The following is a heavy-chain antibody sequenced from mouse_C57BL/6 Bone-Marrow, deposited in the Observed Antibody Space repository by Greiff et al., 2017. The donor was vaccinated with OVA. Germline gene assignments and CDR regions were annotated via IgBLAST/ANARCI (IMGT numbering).Heavy chain of an antibody. V-gene: IGHV1-61*01. J-gene: IGHJ2*01. Sequence: QVQLQQPGAELVRPGSSVKLSCKASGYTFTSYWMDWVKQRPGQGLEWIGNIYPSDSETHYTQKFKDKATLTVDKSSSTAYMQLSSLTSEDSAVYYCARCGNYEGFDYWGQGTTLTVSS. D-gene: IGHD2-1*01. CDR3: ARCGNYEGFDY. CDR2: IYPSDSET. CDR1: GYTFTSYW.